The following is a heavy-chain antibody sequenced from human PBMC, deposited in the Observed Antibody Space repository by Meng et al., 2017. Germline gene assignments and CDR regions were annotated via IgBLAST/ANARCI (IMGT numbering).Heavy chain of an antibody. CDR1: GFTFSSYA. CDR2: ISGSGGST. D-gene: IGHD3-22*01. Sequence: GGSLRLSCAASGFTFSSYAMSWVRQAPGKGLEWASAISGSGGSTYYADSVKGRFTISRDNSKNTLYLQMNGLRAEDTAVYYCAKSLYDSSGYWGRRYYFDYWGQGTLVTVSS. CDR3: AKSLYDSSGYWGRRYYFDY. V-gene: IGHV3-23*01. J-gene: IGHJ4*02.